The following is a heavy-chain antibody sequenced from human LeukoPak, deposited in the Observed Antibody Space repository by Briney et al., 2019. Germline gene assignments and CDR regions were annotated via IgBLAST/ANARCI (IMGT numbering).Heavy chain of an antibody. Sequence: SETLSLTCTVSGGSISSGDYYWSWIRQPPGKGLEWIGYIYYSGSTNYNPSLKSRVTISVDTSKNQFSMKLSSVTAADTAVYYCARLEAAAGSQRKYFQHWGQGTLVTVSS. V-gene: IGHV4-61*08. CDR1: GGSISSGDYY. D-gene: IGHD6-13*01. J-gene: IGHJ1*01. CDR3: ARLEAAAGSQRKYFQH. CDR2: IYYSGST.